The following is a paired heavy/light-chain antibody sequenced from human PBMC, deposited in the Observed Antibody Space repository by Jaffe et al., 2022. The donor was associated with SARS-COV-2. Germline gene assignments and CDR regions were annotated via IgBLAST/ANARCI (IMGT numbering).Heavy chain of an antibody. J-gene: IGHJ4*02. CDR1: GYTFTGYY. V-gene: IGHV1-2*02. D-gene: IGHD3-16*01. Sequence: QVQLVQSGAEVMKPGASVKVSCKASGYTFTGYYIHWVRQAPGQGLEWMGWINPNSGGPNYAQNFQGRVTMTRDTSINTVYMQLSGLRFDDTAVYFCARLNPLLGDFDYWGQGTLVTVSS. CDR2: INPNSGGP. CDR3: ARLNPLLGDFDY.
Light chain of an antibody. CDR3: QVFDFDSDHYV. V-gene: IGLV3-21*02. CDR2: DAS. J-gene: IGLJ1*01. Sequence: SYVLTQPPSVSVAPGQMARITCGANNIGTKSVHWYQQKPGQAPVLVDYDASDRPSGIPQRFSGSNSGNTATLTISRVEAGDEADYYCQVFDFDSDHYVFGTGTKVTVL. CDR1: NIGTKS.